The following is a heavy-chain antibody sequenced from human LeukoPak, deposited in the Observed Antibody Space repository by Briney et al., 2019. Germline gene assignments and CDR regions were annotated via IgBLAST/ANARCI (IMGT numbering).Heavy chain of an antibody. CDR1: GFTFSSYE. CDR3: ARSSSWIFDY. J-gene: IGHJ4*02. Sequence: GGSLRLSCAASGFTFSSYEMNRVRQAPGKGLEWVSYISSSGSTIYYADSVKGRFTISRDNAKNSLYLQMNSLRAEDTAVYYCARSSSWIFDYWGQGTLVTVSS. V-gene: IGHV3-48*03. CDR2: ISSSGSTI. D-gene: IGHD6-13*01.